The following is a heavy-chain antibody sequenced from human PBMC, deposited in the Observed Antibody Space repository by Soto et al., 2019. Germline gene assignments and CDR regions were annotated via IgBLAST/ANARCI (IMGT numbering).Heavy chain of an antibody. CDR3: ARQIYDSDTGPNFKYYFDS. CDR2: IDPSDSQT. CDR1: GYSFAGYW. J-gene: IGHJ4*02. Sequence: PVESLTISCKGSGYSFAGYWITWVLQKPGKGLEWMGRIDPSDSQTYYSPSFRGHVTISVTKSITTVFLQWSSLRASDTAMYYCARQIYDSDTGPNFKYYFDSRGQGTPVTVSS. V-gene: IGHV5-10-1*01. D-gene: IGHD3-22*01.